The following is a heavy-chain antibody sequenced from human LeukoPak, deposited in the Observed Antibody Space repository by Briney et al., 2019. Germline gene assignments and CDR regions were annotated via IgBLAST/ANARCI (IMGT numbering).Heavy chain of an antibody. D-gene: IGHD6-19*01. Sequence: PSETLSLTCTVSGGSITSQYWSWIRQPPGKGLEWIGYIHYSGSTKYNPSLKSRVTISADTSKTQLYLHLSAVTAADTAVYYCARQLALAGWLDPWGQGSLVTVSS. CDR3: ARQLALAGWLDP. J-gene: IGHJ5*02. V-gene: IGHV4-59*08. CDR1: GGSITSQY. CDR2: IHYSGST.